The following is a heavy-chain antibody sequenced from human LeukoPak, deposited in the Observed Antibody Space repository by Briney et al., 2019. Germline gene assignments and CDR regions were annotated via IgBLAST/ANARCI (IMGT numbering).Heavy chain of an antibody. CDR2: ISGSGGST. Sequence: GGSLRLSCAASGFTFSSYAMSWVRQAPGKGLERVSAISGSGGSTYYADSVRGRFTISRDNSKNTLYLQMNSLRAEDTAVYYCAKVFDCGGDCYLFDYWGQGTLVTVSS. D-gene: IGHD2-21*02. J-gene: IGHJ4*02. CDR3: AKVFDCGGDCYLFDY. V-gene: IGHV3-23*01. CDR1: GFTFSSYA.